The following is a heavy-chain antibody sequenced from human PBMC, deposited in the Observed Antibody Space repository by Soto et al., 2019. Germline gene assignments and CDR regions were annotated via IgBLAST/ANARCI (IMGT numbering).Heavy chain of an antibody. J-gene: IGHJ4*02. CDR3: ARQEWELPRRYYFDY. D-gene: IGHD1-26*01. CDR1: ECNFTNYW. V-gene: IGHV5-51*01. Sequence: PGLSLKISCKGSECNFTNYWSGWLRQMNGKGLEWMGIIYPGDSDTRYSPSFQGQVTISADKSISTAYLQWSSLKASDTAMYYCARQEWELPRRYYFDYWGQGTLVTVSS. CDR2: IYPGDSDT.